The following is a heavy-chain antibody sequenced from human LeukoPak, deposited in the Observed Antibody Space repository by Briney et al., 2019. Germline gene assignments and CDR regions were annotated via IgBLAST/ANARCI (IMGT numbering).Heavy chain of an antibody. CDR1: GYLLSELS. CDR3: TTGMANDYAGNDY. V-gene: IGHV1-24*01. J-gene: IGHJ4*02. Sequence: EASVKVSCKVSGYLLSELSIHWVRQTAGKGLEWMAGFAREVDDTIYSENFQGRVTMTEDTSTDTAYMELSSLTFDDTAVYYCTTGMANDYAGNDYWGQGTLVTVSS. D-gene: IGHD4-17*01. CDR2: FAREVDDT.